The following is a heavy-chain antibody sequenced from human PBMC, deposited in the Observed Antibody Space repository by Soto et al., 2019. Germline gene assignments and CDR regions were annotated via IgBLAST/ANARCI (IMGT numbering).Heavy chain of an antibody. D-gene: IGHD6-13*01. Sequence: ASVTVSCKASGYTFTGYYMHWVRQAPGQGLEWMGWINPNSGGTNYAQRFQGRVTMTRDTSISTAYMELSRLRSDDTAVYYCARVAAAGGFDYWGQGTLVTVSS. CDR2: INPNSGGT. J-gene: IGHJ4*02. CDR3: ARVAAAGGFDY. CDR1: GYTFTGYY. V-gene: IGHV1-2*02.